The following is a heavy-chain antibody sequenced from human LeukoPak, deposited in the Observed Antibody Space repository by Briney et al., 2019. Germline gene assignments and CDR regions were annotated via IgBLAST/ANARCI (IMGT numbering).Heavy chain of an antibody. CDR2: IYSGGST. J-gene: IGHJ4*02. Sequence: GGSPRLSCAASGFTVSSNHMSWVRQAPGKGLEWVSVIYSGGSTYYADSVKGRFTISRDNSKNTLYLQMNSLRAEDTAVYYCASGYSYGKVDYWGQGTLVTVSS. CDR3: ASGYSYGKVDY. V-gene: IGHV3-66*01. CDR1: GFTVSSNH. D-gene: IGHD5-18*01.